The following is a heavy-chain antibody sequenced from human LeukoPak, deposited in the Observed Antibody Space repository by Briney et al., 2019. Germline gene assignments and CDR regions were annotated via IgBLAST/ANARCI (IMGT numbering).Heavy chain of an antibody. D-gene: IGHD6-6*01. CDR3: ARVDSNIAARRIGFDY. CDR1: GFSLNNYW. Sequence: GGSLRLSCAASGFSLNNYWMNWVRQAPGKGLEWVANIKQDGSEKYYVDSVKGRFTISRDNAKNSLYLQMNSLRAGDTALYYCARVDSNIAARRIGFDYWGQGTLVTVSS. CDR2: IKQDGSEK. J-gene: IGHJ4*02. V-gene: IGHV3-7*01.